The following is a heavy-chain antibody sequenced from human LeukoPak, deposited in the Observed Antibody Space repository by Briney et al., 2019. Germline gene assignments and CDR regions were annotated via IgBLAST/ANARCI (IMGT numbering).Heavy chain of an antibody. J-gene: IGHJ4*02. CDR1: GFTFSNYW. D-gene: IGHD2-15*01. V-gene: IGHV3-23*01. CDR3: AKGLPYCSGGSCFGFDY. CDR2: ISGSGGST. Sequence: GGSLRLSCAASGFTFSNYWMHWVRQVPGKGLEWVSAISGSGGSTYYADSVKGRFTISRDNSKNTLYLQMNSLRAEDTAVYYCAKGLPYCSGGSCFGFDYWGQGTLVTVSS.